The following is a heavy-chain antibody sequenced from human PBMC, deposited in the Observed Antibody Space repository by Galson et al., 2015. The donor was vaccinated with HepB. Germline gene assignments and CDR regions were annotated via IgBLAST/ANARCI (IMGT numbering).Heavy chain of an antibody. CDR1: GFTFSSYW. CDR3: ARRISLVRGIITKPDYYYGMDV. Sequence: SLRLSCAASGFTFSSYWMNWVRQAPGKELEWVAHINQDGSSKYYVDSVKGRLTISRDNAKDSVYLQLDSLRAEDTAVYYCARRISLVRGIITKPDYYYGMDVWGQGTTVTVAS. J-gene: IGHJ6*02. V-gene: IGHV3-7*03. CDR2: INQDGSSK. D-gene: IGHD3-10*01.